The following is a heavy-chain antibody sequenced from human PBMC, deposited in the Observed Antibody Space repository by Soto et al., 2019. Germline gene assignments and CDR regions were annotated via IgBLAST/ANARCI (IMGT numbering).Heavy chain of an antibody. CDR3: ARVGYYGSGSYYNASTDAFDI. V-gene: IGHV1-69*02. J-gene: IGHJ3*02. CDR2: IIPILGIA. Sequence: ASVKVSCKASGGTFSSYTISWVRQAPGQGLEWMGRIIPILGIANYAQKFQGRVTITADKSTSTAYMELSSLRSEDTAVYYCARVGYYGSGSYYNASTDAFDIWGQGTMVTVSS. D-gene: IGHD3-10*01. CDR1: GGTFSSYT.